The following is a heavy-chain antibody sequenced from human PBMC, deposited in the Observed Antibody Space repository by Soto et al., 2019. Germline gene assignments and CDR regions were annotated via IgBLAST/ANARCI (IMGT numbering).Heavy chain of an antibody. V-gene: IGHV3-74*01. CDR2: IDFDGTTI. CDR3: ARAGSYRFDF. D-gene: IGHD3-10*01. J-gene: IGHJ4*02. CDR1: GFTFSSYW. Sequence: EVQLVESGGGLVQPGGSLRLSCAASGFTFSSYWMHWVLQAPGEGLVWVSRIDFDGTTINYADSVKGRFTISRDNAKKTLYLQLNSLRAEDTAGYYCARAGSYRFDFWGQGNLVTVSS.